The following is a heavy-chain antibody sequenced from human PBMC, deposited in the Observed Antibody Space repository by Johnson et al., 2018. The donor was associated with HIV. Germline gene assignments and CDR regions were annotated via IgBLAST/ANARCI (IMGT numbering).Heavy chain of an antibody. CDR1: GFTVSSNY. J-gene: IGHJ3*02. Sequence: QVQLVESGGGLVQPGGSLRLSCAASGFTVSSNYMSWVRQAPGKGLEWVSYIRSSGSTIYYADSVKGRFTISRDAAENTLYLQMNSLRAEDTAVHYCAREGNYYDSSSHVFDIWGQGTMVTVSS. V-gene: IGHV3-11*04. D-gene: IGHD3-22*01. CDR2: IRSSGSTI. CDR3: AREGNYYDSSSHVFDI.